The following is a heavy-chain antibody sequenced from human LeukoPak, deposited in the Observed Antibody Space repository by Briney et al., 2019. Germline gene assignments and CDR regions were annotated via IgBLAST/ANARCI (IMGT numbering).Heavy chain of an antibody. CDR3: ARGGYYGSGNDFRFDP. Sequence: SQTLTLTCTVSGGSISSGSYYWSWIRQPAGKGLEWIGYIYYSGSTNYKPSLKSRVTISVDTSKNQFSLKLSSVTAADTAVYYCARGGYYGSGNDFRFDPWGQGTLVTVSS. CDR2: IYYSGST. J-gene: IGHJ5*02. D-gene: IGHD3-10*01. V-gene: IGHV4-61*10. CDR1: GGSISSGSYY.